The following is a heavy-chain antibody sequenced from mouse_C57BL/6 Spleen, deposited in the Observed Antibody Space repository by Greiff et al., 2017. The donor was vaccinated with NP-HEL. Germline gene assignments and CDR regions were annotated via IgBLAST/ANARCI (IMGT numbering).Heavy chain of an antibody. Sequence: EVHLVESGGGLVQPGGSLSLSCAASGFTFTDYYMSWVRQPPGKALEWLGFIRNKANGYTTEYSASVKGRFTISRDNSQSILYLQMNALRAEDSATYYCARSLQANWDFAYWGQGTLVTVSA. CDR1: GFTFTDYY. D-gene: IGHD4-1*01. J-gene: IGHJ3*01. V-gene: IGHV7-3*01. CDR3: ARSLQANWDFAY. CDR2: IRNKANGYTT.